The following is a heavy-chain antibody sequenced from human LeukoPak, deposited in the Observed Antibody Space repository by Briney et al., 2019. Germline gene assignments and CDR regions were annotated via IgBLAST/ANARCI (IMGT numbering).Heavy chain of an antibody. Sequence: GGSLRLSCAAPGFTFSSYEMNWVRQAPGKGLEWVSYISSSGSNIYYADSVKGRFTISRDNAKNSLYLQMNSLRAEDTAVYYCRGYGYGLDYWGQGTLVTVSS. V-gene: IGHV3-48*03. CDR1: GFTFSSYE. D-gene: IGHD5-18*01. CDR3: RGYGYGLDY. CDR2: ISSSGSNI. J-gene: IGHJ4*02.